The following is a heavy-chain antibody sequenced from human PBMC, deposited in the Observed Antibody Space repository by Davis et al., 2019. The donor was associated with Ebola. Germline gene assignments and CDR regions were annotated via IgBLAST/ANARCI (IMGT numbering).Heavy chain of an antibody. CDR2: ISSDGGIT. V-gene: IGHV3-74*01. CDR1: GFTFNKYW. CDR3: AKAPPHSIQPMSFDY. D-gene: IGHD5-18*01. J-gene: IGHJ4*02. Sequence: PGGSLRLSCAASGFTFNKYWMHWVRQAPGKGLVYVSRISSDGGITSYADSVKGRFTISRDNSKNTLYLQMNSLRAEDTAVYYCAKAPPHSIQPMSFDYWGQGTLVTVSS.